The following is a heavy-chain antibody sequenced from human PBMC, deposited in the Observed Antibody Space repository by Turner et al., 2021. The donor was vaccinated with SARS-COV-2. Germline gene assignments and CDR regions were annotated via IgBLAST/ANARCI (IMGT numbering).Heavy chain of an antibody. CDR3: VRLPDYDILTK. V-gene: IGHV4-39*01. Sequence: QLQLQESGPGRVKLSEPLPLPCTVSGGSISSSAFYWGWVRQPPGKGLEWIGAIYYSGNTYYNPSLKSRLTISFDRSRNQFSVRLRSVTAADTAVYYCVRLPDYDILTKWGQGTLVTVSS. CDR2: IYYSGNT. D-gene: IGHD3-9*01. CDR1: GGSISSSAFY. J-gene: IGHJ4*02.